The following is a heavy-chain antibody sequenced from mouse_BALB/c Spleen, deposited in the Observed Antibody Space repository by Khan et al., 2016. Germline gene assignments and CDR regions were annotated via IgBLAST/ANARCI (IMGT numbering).Heavy chain of an antibody. CDR1: GFTFSNYA. CDR3: ARQLDGSSSDEAMDY. V-gene: IGHV5-6*01. CDR2: ISSGGSYT. D-gene: IGHD1-1*01. J-gene: IGHJ4*01. Sequence: EVELVESGGDLVKPGGSLNLSCAASGFTFSNYAMSWVRQTPDKRLEWVATISSGGSYTYYPDSVKGRFTISRDNAKNTLYLQMSSLKSEDTAIYSWARQLDGSSSDEAMDYWGKGTSVTVSS.